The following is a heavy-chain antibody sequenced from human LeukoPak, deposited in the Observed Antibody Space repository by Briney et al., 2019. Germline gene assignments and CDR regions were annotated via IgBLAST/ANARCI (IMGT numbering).Heavy chain of an antibody. J-gene: IGHJ4*02. CDR3: ARDNGNKYYFDY. Sequence: GGSLRLSCAASGFMFSGYFMSWIRQAPGKELEWISYISSNSKYTKYADSVKGRFTISRDNAKKSLYLQMNSLRAEDTAVYYCARDNGNKYYFDYWGQGTLVTVSS. D-gene: IGHD2-8*01. CDR2: ISSNSKYT. V-gene: IGHV3-11*05. CDR1: GFMFSGYF.